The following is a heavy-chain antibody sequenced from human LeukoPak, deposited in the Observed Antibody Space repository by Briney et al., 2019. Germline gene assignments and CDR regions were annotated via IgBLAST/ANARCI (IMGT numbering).Heavy chain of an antibody. CDR2: IIPIFGSA. Sequence: GSSVNVSRQASVGTFSSYAISWVRQAAARGREWMGGIIPIFGSAHYAQRFRGRVTITADKSTSTAYMELRSRRSEDRAVYYCARAVLGASGSADYWGRGTLV. V-gene: IGHV1-69*06. CDR3: ARAVLGASGSADY. J-gene: IGHJ4*02. CDR1: VGTFSSYA. D-gene: IGHD5-12*01.